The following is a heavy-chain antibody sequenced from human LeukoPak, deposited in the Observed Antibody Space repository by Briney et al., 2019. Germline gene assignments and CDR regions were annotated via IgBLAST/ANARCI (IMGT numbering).Heavy chain of an antibody. CDR1: GFTFSSYW. CDR2: IKEDGSEK. V-gene: IGHV3-7*01. D-gene: IGHD2-2*01. Sequence: GGSLRLSCAASGFTFSSYWMVWVRQAPGKGLEWVANIKEDGSEKYYVDSVKGRFTISRDNAKNSLYLQMNSLRAEDTAVYYCARRGLDIVVVPAALDYWGQGTLVTVSS. J-gene: IGHJ4*02. CDR3: ARRGLDIVVVPAALDY.